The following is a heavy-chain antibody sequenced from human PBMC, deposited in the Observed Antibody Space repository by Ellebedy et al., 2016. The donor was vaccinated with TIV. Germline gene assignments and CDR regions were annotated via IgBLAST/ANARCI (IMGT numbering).Heavy chain of an antibody. D-gene: IGHD3/OR15-3a*01. CDR2: SYSGGST. Sequence: GESLKISCVASGFSVSTNYMSWVRQAPGKGLEWVAASYSGGSTYYADFVKGRFTFSRDNSKNTLSFQMNNLRAEDTAVYYCAKGTFGRGRSGSLDSWGQGTLVTVSS. CDR1: GFSVSTNY. J-gene: IGHJ4*02. V-gene: IGHV3-66*01. CDR3: AKGTFGRGRSGSLDS.